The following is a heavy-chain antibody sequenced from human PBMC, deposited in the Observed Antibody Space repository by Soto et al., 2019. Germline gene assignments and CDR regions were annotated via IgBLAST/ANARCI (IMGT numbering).Heavy chain of an antibody. CDR1: GFTFSSYA. CDR3: AKDVTPVILVVTPNAFDI. J-gene: IGHJ3*02. D-gene: IGHD2-8*02. Sequence: PGGSLRLSCAASGFTFSSYAVSWVRQAPGKGLEWVSAISGSGGSTYYADSVKGRFTISRDNSKNTLFLQMNSLRAEDTAVYYCAKDVTPVILVVTPNAFDIWGQGTMVTVSS. V-gene: IGHV3-23*01. CDR2: ISGSGGST.